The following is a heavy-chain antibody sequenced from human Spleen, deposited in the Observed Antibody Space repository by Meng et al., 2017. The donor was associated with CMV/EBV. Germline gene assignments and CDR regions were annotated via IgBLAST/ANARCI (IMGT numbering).Heavy chain of an antibody. D-gene: IGHD4-11*01. CDR2: ISHDGREK. J-gene: IGHJ4*02. CDR3: ARGRGRPVTTSPTD. CDR1: GSTFSNYP. V-gene: IGHV3-30*04. Sequence: GESLKISCAASGSTFSNYPIHWVRQAPGKGPEWVAVISHDGREKYYANSVKGRFTISRANSRNTVYLQMNILTVEDAAIYYCARGRGRPVTTSPTDWGQGTLVTVSS.